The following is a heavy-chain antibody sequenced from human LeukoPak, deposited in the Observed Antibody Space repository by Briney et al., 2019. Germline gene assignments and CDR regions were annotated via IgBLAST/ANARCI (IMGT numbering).Heavy chain of an antibody. CDR1: GGSISSSSYY. J-gene: IGHJ5*02. V-gene: IGHV4-39*07. CDR2: IYCSGST. D-gene: IGHD3-3*01. CDR3: ASGLGYYWVWFDP. Sequence: SETLSLTCTVSGGSISSSSYYWGWIRQPPGKGLEWIGSIYCSGSTYYNPSLKSRVTISVDTSKNQFSLKLSSVTAADTAVYYCASGLGYYWVWFDPWGQGTLVTVSS.